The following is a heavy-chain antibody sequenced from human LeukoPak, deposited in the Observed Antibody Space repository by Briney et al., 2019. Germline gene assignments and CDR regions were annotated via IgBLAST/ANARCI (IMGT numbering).Heavy chain of an antibody. Sequence: SETLSLTCTVSGGSISSYYWSWVRQPPGKGLEWIGSIYYSGSTNYNPAPKSRVTISVDTSKNQFSLKLSSVTAADTAVYYCARVMGTAMVSSGYYFDYWGQGTLVTVSS. V-gene: IGHV4-59*01. J-gene: IGHJ4*02. CDR2: IYYSGST. CDR1: GGSISSYY. CDR3: ARVMGTAMVSSGYYFDY. D-gene: IGHD5-18*01.